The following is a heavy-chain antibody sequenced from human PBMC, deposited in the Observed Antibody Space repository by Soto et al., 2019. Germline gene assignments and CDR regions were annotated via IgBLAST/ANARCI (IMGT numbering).Heavy chain of an antibody. J-gene: IGHJ4*02. CDR3: ARSTVNSSGWYVLDYFDY. V-gene: IGHV2-26*01. Sequence: QVTLKESGPVLVKPTETLTLTCTVSGFSLSNARMGVSWIRQPSGKALEWLAHIFSNDEKFYSTSLRSRLTISRDTSKSQVVLTMTNLDPVDTATYYCARSTVNSSGWYVLDYFDYWGQGTLVTVSS. CDR2: IFSNDEK. CDR1: GFSLSNARMG. D-gene: IGHD6-19*01.